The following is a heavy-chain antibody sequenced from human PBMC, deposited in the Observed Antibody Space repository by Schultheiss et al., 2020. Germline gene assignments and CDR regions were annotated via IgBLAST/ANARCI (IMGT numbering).Heavy chain of an antibody. Sequence: GGSLRLSCAASGFTFSNAWMSWVRQAPGKGLEWVGRIKSKTDGGTTDYAAPVKGRFTISRDNAKNSLYLQMNSLRAEDTAVYYCARDYGYYGSGSAYGMDVWGQGTTVTVSS. CDR3: ARDYGYYGSGSAYGMDV. J-gene: IGHJ6*02. V-gene: IGHV3-15*01. CDR2: IKSKTDGGTT. D-gene: IGHD3-10*01. CDR1: GFTFSNAW.